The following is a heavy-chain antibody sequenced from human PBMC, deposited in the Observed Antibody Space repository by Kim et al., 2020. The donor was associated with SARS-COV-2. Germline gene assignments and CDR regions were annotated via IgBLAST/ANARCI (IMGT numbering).Heavy chain of an antibody. D-gene: IGHD6-19*01. V-gene: IGHV7-4-1*02. J-gene: IGHJ4*02. CDR2: NP. Sequence: NPTYALCFKGRFVFSLDTSVSTEYLQISSLKAEDTAVYYCARLGSGWYDYWGQGTLVTVSS. CDR3: ARLGSGWYDY.